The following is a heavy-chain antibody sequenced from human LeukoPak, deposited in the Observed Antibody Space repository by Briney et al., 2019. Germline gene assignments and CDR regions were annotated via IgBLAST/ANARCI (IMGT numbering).Heavy chain of an antibody. J-gene: IGHJ5*02. CDR3: ARDSSGWYHWFDP. V-gene: IGHV4-59*01. Sequence: SETLSLTCPVSGGSINSYYWSWIRQPPGKGLEWIGYIYYSGSTNYNPSLKSRVTISVDTSKNQFSLKLSSVTAADTAVYYCARDSSGWYHWFDPWGQGTLVTVSS. CDR1: GGSINSYY. CDR2: IYYSGST. D-gene: IGHD6-19*01.